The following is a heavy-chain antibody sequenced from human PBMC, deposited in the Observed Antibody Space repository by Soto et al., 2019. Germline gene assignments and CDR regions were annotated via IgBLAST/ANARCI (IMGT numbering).Heavy chain of an antibody. J-gene: IGHJ4*02. D-gene: IGHD3-22*01. CDR3: AKPGTYYYDSSGLDY. CDR1: GFTFSSYG. CDR2: ISYDGSNK. V-gene: IGHV3-30*18. Sequence: GGSLRLSCAASGFTFSSYGMHWVRQAPGKGLERVAVISYDGSNKYYADSVKGRFTISRDNSKNTLYLQMNSLRAEDTAVYYCAKPGTYYYDSSGLDYWGQGTLVTVSS.